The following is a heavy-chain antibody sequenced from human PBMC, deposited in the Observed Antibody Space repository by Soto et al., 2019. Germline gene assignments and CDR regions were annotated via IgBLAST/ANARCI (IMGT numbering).Heavy chain of an antibody. D-gene: IGHD5-18*01. V-gene: IGHV4-31*03. CDR1: GGSISSGGYY. CDR3: ARDRSLTAMDDNWFDP. J-gene: IGHJ5*02. CDR2: IYYSGST. Sequence: SETLSLTCTVSGGSISSGGYYRSWIRQHPGKSLEWFGYIYYSGSTYYNPSLKSRVTISVDTSKNQFSLKLSSVTAADTAVYYCARDRSLTAMDDNWFDPWGQGTLVTVS.